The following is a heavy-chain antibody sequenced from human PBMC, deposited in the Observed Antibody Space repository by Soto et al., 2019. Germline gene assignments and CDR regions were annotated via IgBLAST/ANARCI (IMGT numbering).Heavy chain of an antibody. V-gene: IGHV1-46*01. CDR2: INPSGGST. D-gene: IGHD3-22*01. CDR1: GYTFTSYY. CDR3: ARSRGYYDSSGYLGSPYYYYGMDV. Sequence: ASVKVSCKASGYTFTSYYMHWVRQAPGQGLEWMGIINPSGGSTSYAQKFQGRVTMTRDTSTSTVYMELSSLRSEDTAVYYCARSRGYYDSSGYLGSPYYYYGMDVWGQGTTVTVS. J-gene: IGHJ6*02.